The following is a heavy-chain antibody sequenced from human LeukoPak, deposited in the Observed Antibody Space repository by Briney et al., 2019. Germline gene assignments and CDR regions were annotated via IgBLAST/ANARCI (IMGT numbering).Heavy chain of an antibody. CDR2: IKQDGSEK. J-gene: IGHJ4*02. D-gene: IGHD3-10*01. V-gene: IGHV3-7*01. CDR3: ARDGGWAVRGADY. CDR1: GFTFSDYW. Sequence: GGPLRLSCAAPGFTFSDYWMTWVRRAPGKGLEWVANIKQDGSEKYYVDSVKGRFTSSRDNAKNALYPQMNSLRAEDTAVYYCARDGGWAVRGADYWGQGTLVTVSS.